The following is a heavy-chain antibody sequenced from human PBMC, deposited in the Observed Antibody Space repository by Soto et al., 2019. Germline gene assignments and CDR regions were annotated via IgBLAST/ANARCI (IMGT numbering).Heavy chain of an antibody. Sequence: QVQLVQSGAEVKKPGASVNVSCKASGYTFSTYGISWVRQAPGQGLEWMGWISTYNGNTNYAQNLQGRVTMTTDTSTNTAYMELRSLRAADTAVYYCARDDDFWSGYYHLYYYGMDVWGQGTTVTVSS. CDR2: ISTYNGNT. V-gene: IGHV1-18*01. CDR3: ARDDDFWSGYYHLYYYGMDV. CDR1: GYTFSTYG. D-gene: IGHD3-3*01. J-gene: IGHJ6*02.